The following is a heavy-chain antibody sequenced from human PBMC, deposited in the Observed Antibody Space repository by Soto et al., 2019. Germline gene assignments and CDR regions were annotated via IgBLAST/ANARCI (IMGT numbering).Heavy chain of an antibody. V-gene: IGHV4-34*01. D-gene: IGHD3-9*01. CDR3: AIESHDIETEPPWVWYFDL. CDR1: GGSFSGYY. Sequence: QVQLQQWGAGPLRPLETLSLTCGVSGGSFSGYYWAWIRQSPGKGLEWIGEINDRGSINYNPSLNSRVSLSVDTSNNHSSLNLRSVTAADTAVYYCAIESHDIETEPPWVWYFDLWGRGTLVTVSS. CDR2: INDRGSI. J-gene: IGHJ2*01.